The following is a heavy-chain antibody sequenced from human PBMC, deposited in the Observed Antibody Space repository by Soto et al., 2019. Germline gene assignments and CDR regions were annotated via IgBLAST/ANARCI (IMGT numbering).Heavy chain of an antibody. J-gene: IGHJ4*02. Sequence: GGSLRLSCAASGFTFSSYSLNWVRQAPGKGLERVSNIYNSGRTSYYGDSMKGRFTISRDNAKNSLYLQLNSLRAEDTAVYYCARDADYGGLDYWGQGTLVTVSS. CDR1: GFTFSSYS. V-gene: IGHV3-48*01. CDR2: IYNSGRTS. CDR3: ARDADYGGLDY. D-gene: IGHD4-17*01.